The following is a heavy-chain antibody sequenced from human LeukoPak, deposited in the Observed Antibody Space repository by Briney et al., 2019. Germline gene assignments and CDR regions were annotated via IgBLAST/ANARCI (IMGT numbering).Heavy chain of an antibody. Sequence: RASVKVSCKASGYSFSDNYLHWVRLAPGQGPEWMGWINPNSGGTRYAQKFQGRVTMTTDTSISTAYMELSRLTSDDTAVYYCARESSGAFDPWGQGTLVTVSS. J-gene: IGHJ5*02. CDR2: INPNSGGT. D-gene: IGHD6-19*01. CDR3: ARESSGAFDP. CDR1: GYSFSDNY. V-gene: IGHV1-2*02.